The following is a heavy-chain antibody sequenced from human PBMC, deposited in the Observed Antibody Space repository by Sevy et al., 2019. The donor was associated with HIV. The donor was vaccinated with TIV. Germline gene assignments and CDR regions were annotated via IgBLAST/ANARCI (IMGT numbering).Heavy chain of an antibody. CDR3: ATDDRDNSGYHFTY. Sequence: GGSLRLSCAASGFTFSNFAMHWVRQAPGKGLEWVAITSYDGSSNYYADSVKGRFTITRDNSKHTLYLQMNSLTVEDTAVYYCATDDRDNSGYHFTYWGQGTLVTVSS. CDR2: TSYDGSSN. V-gene: IGHV3-30-3*01. CDR1: GFTFSNFA. J-gene: IGHJ4*02. D-gene: IGHD3-22*01.